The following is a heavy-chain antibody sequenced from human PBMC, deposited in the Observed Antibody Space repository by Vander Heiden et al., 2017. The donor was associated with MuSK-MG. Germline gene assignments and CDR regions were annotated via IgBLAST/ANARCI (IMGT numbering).Heavy chain of an antibody. CDR1: GFTFSSYA. D-gene: IGHD6-6*01. Sequence: QVQLVESGGGVVQPGRSLRRSCAASGFTFSSYAMHWVRQAPGKGLEWVAVISNDGSNKYYADSVKGRFTISRDNSKNTLYLQMNSLRAEDTAVYYCARDPGSIAALTYYFDYWGQGTLVTVSS. CDR2: ISNDGSNK. V-gene: IGHV3-30*04. J-gene: IGHJ4*02. CDR3: ARDPGSIAALTYYFDY.